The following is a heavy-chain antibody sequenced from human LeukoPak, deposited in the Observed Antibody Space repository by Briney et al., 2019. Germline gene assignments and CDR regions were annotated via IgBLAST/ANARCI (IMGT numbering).Heavy chain of an antibody. D-gene: IGHD3-22*01. V-gene: IGHV3-7*01. CDR1: GFTFSSYW. CDR3: ARTFPNDRSRY. J-gene: IGHJ4*02. CDR2: IKQGGSEK. Sequence: SGGSLRLSCAASGFTFSSYWMSWVRQAPGKGLEWVANIKQGGSEKYYVDSVKGRFTISRDNAKNSLYLQMNSLRAEDTAVYYCARTFPNDRSRYWGQGTLVTVSS.